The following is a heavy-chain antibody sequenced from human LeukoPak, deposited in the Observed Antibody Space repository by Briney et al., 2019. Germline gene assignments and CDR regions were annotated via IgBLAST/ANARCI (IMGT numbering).Heavy chain of an antibody. J-gene: IGHJ4*02. Sequence: SETLSLTCTVSGGSISSSSYYWGWIRQPPGKGLEWIGSIYYSGSTYYNPSLKSRVTISVDTSKNQFSLKLSSVTAADTAVYYCARVWYSSGWLDYWGQGTLVTVSS. CDR1: GGSISSSSYY. CDR3: ARVWYSSGWLDY. V-gene: IGHV4-39*07. CDR2: IYYSGST. D-gene: IGHD6-19*01.